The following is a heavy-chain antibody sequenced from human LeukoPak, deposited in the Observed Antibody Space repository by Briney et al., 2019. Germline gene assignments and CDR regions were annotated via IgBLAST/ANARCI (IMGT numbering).Heavy chain of an antibody. CDR3: ARYSSAYYYDFDY. J-gene: IGHJ4*02. CDR2: IYYSGIT. Sequence: KASETLSLTCTVSGGSISSSTYHWGWIRQPPGKGLEWIGTIYYSGITDYNPSLKSRVTISVDTSKNQFSLKLSSVTAADTAVYFCARYSSAYYYDFDYWGQGTLVTVSS. V-gene: IGHV4-39*01. CDR1: GGSISSSTYH. D-gene: IGHD3-22*01.